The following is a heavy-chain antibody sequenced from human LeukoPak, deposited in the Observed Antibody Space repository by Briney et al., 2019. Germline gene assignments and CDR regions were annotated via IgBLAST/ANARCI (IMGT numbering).Heavy chain of an antibody. V-gene: IGHV4-31*02. J-gene: IGHJ4*02. D-gene: IGHD3-10*01. Sequence: LRLSCAASGFTFSSYAMGWIRQHPGKGLEWIGYIYYSGSTYYNPSLKSRVTISVDTSKNQFSLKLSSVTAADTAVYYCARESRSGLGDYWGQGTLVTVSS. CDR3: ARESRSGLGDY. CDR1: GFTFSSYA. CDR2: IYYSGST.